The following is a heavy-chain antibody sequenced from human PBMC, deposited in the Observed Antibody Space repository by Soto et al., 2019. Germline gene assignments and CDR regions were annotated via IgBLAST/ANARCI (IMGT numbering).Heavy chain of an antibody. V-gene: IGHV2-5*02. CDR1: GFSLSTSGVG. CDR2: IYCDDDK. CDR3: AQRPGGGSHWYY. D-gene: IGHD1-26*01. Sequence: QITLKESGPTLVKPTQTLTLTCTFSGFSLSTSGVGVGWIRQPPGKALEWLALIYCDDDKRYSPSLKSRLTTPNDSSTTQVFLTLTNLGTVDTATYSCAQRPGGGSHWYYWGEGTLVTVAS. J-gene: IGHJ4*02.